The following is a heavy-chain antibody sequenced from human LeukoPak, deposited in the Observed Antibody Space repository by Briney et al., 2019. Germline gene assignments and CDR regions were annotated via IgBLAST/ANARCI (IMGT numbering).Heavy chain of an antibody. D-gene: IGHD3-10*01. Sequence: GGSLRLSCAASGFTFSSYGMHWVRQAPGKGLEWVAVIWYDGSNKYYADSVKGRFTISRDNSKNTLYLQMNSLRAEDTAVYYCATSSYYGSGSDNWGQGTLVTVSS. CDR1: GFTFSSYG. J-gene: IGHJ4*02. CDR3: ATSSYYGSGSDN. V-gene: IGHV3-33*01. CDR2: IWYDGSNK.